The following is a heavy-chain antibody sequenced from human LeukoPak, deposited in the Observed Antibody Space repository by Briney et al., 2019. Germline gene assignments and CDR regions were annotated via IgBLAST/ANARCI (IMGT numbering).Heavy chain of an antibody. CDR1: GLTFSTSG. D-gene: IGHD1-14*01. CDR2: IGPTGSDR. V-gene: IGHV3-21*06. J-gene: IGHJ4*02. CDR3: ATETNGRHYDY. Sequence: PGGSLRLXCTASGLTFSTSGFTWLRQAPGKGLEWVASIGPTGSDRYHADSIKGRFTISRDNANNFLYLQMNSLRAEDTAVYYCATETNGRHYDYWGQGTLLTVSS.